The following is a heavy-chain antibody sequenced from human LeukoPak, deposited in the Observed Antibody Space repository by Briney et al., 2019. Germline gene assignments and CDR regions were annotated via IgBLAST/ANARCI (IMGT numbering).Heavy chain of an antibody. J-gene: IGHJ4*02. Sequence: GGSLRLSCAASGFTFTSYAMHWVRQAPGKGLEWVALISYDGSNKYYADSVKGRFTISRDNSKNTLYLQMNSLKTEDTAVYYCAAVDFDYWGQGTLVTVSS. CDR2: ISYDGSNK. D-gene: IGHD4-23*01. CDR1: GFTFTSYA. CDR3: AAVDFDY. V-gene: IGHV3-30-3*01.